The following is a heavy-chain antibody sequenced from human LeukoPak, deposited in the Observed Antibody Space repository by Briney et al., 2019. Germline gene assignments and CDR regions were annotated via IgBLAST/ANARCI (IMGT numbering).Heavy chain of an antibody. CDR1: GFTFNSYA. J-gene: IGHJ4*02. Sequence: GGSLRLSCAASGFTFNSYAMHWVRQAPGKGLEWVAVISYDGSHKYYADSVKGRFTISRDNSKNTLYLQMNSLRPEDTAVYYCARDRGSGAWYTPGYFDFWGQGTLVTVSS. CDR3: ARDRGSGAWYTPGYFDF. CDR2: ISYDGSHK. V-gene: IGHV3-30*04. D-gene: IGHD2-8*02.